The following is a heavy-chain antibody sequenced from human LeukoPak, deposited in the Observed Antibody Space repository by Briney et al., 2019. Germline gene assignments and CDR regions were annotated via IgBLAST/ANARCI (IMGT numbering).Heavy chain of an antibody. Sequence: SSVTVSFKSSVGTFIIYAISWVRQAPGQGLEWMGGIIPIFGTANYAQKFQGRVTITADESTSTAYMELSSLRSEDTAVYYCARGDIGQQLVLTTFDYWGQGTLVTVSS. CDR3: ARGDIGQQLVLTTFDY. CDR2: IIPIFGTA. D-gene: IGHD6-13*01. J-gene: IGHJ4*02. CDR1: VGTFIIYA. V-gene: IGHV1-69*01.